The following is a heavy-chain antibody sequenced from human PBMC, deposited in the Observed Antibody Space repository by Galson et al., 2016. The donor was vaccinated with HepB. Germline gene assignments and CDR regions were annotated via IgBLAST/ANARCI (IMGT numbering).Heavy chain of an antibody. Sequence: SVKVSRKASGYTFTKYVLHWVRQDSGQRLEWMGWINTANGDTSYSPKFQGRVTLSRDTSASTTHLELSRLTSEDTAVYYCARLAYSDTSYWGQGTLVTVSS. CDR1: GYTFTKYV. J-gene: IGHJ4*02. CDR2: INTANGDT. V-gene: IGHV1-3*04. CDR3: ARLAYSDTSY. D-gene: IGHD3-22*01.